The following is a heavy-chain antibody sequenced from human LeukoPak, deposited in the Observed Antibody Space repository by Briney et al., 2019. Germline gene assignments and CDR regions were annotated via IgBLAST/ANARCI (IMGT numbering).Heavy chain of an antibody. CDR1: GFTVSSNY. CDR3: ANGGGDGYNFRYFES. J-gene: IGHJ4*02. Sequence: PGGSLRLSCAASGFTVSSNYMSWVRQAPGKGLEWVSVLFAGGTTYYADSVKGRFSVSRDNSRNTLYLQMNSLRVEDTAVYYCANGGGDGYNFRYFESWGQGTLVTVSS. V-gene: IGHV3-66*01. CDR2: LFAGGTT. D-gene: IGHD5-24*01.